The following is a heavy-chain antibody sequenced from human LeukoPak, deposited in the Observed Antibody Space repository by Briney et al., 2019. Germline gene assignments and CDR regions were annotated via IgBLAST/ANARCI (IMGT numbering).Heavy chain of an antibody. CDR3: ARELGSSRAFDI. J-gene: IGHJ3*02. V-gene: IGHV3-11*05. D-gene: IGHD2-15*01. Sequence: GGSLRLSCAGSGFSFSDYYMAWVRQTPGKGLQRVSFFDRGRDGKAHADSVEGRFTSSRDNDKNSLYLLMNSLTADDTAVYYCARELGSSRAFDIWGQGAMVTVSS. CDR1: GFSFSDYY. CDR2: FDRGRDGK.